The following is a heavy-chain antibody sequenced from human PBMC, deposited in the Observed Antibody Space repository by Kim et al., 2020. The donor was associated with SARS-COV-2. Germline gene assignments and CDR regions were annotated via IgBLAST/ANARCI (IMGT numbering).Heavy chain of an antibody. Sequence: ASVKVSCKASGYTFTSYAMHWVRQAPGQRLEWMGWINAGNGNTKCSQKFQGRVTITRDTSASTAYMELSSLRSEDTAVYYCARAGAYCSGGSCYSFDYWGQGTLVTVSS. CDR1: GYTFTSYA. CDR2: INAGNGNT. J-gene: IGHJ4*02. V-gene: IGHV1-3*01. CDR3: ARAGAYCSGGSCYSFDY. D-gene: IGHD2-15*01.